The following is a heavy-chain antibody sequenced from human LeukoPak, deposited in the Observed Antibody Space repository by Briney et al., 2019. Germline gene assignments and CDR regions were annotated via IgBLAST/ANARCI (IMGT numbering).Heavy chain of an antibody. Sequence: PSETLSLTCSVSGGSISSYYWSWIRQPPGKGLEWIGYIYYSGSTNYNPSLKSRVTISVDTSKNQFSLKLSSVTAADTAVYYCARHQSGSGSYYNEASDAFDIWGQGTMVTVSS. D-gene: IGHD3-10*01. V-gene: IGHV4-59*08. CDR2: IYYSGST. CDR1: GGSISSYY. J-gene: IGHJ3*02. CDR3: ARHQSGSGSYYNEASDAFDI.